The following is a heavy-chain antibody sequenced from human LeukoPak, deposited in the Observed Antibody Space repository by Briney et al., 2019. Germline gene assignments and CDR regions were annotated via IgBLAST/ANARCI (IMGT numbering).Heavy chain of an antibody. CDR1: GYTFTSNY. D-gene: IGHD2-2*01. V-gene: IGHV1-46*01. J-gene: IGHJ6*02. CDR3: ASVVPAATGYYGMDV. Sequence: ASVKVSCKASGYTFTSNYIHWVRQAPGQGLEWMGMIYPRDGSTSYAQKFQGRVTVTRDTSTSTAYMELSSLRSEDTAVYYCASVVPAATGYYGMDVWGQGTTVTVSS. CDR2: IYPRDGST.